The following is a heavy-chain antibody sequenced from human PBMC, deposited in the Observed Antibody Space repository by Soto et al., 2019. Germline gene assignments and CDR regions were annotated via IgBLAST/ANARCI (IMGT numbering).Heavy chain of an antibody. CDR2: ISGTGGST. CDR1: GFTFSSYA. D-gene: IGHD3-22*01. J-gene: IGHJ4*02. CDR3: AKDQYTYYYDSSGYRSYFDY. V-gene: IGHV3-23*01. Sequence: GSLRLSCAASGFTFSSYAMGWVRQAPGKGLEWVSAISGTGGSTYYAESVKGRVTISRDNSKNTLYLQMNSLRAEDTAVYYCAKDQYTYYYDSSGYRSYFDYWGQGT.